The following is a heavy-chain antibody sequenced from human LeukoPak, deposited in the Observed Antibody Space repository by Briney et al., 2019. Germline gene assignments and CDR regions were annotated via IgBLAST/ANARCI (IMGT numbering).Heavy chain of an antibody. Sequence: ASVKVSCKASGYTFTDYGINWVRQAPGQGLEWMGWINPFSDNRNYAQNLQGRVTMTTDTSTSTAYMQLRSLRSGDTALYYCARGGVGLRGWELLHSNDYWGQGTLVTVSS. CDR3: ARGGVGLRGWELLHSNDY. CDR1: GYTFTDYG. CDR2: INPFSDNR. D-gene: IGHD1-26*01. J-gene: IGHJ4*02. V-gene: IGHV1-18*01.